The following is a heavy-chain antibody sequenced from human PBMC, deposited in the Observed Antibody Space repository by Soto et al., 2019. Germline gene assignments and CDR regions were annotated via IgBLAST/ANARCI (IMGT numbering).Heavy chain of an antibody. CDR3: ARDEKLLLGAVGFYYYGMDV. V-gene: IGHV3-21*01. J-gene: IGHJ6*02. CDR1: GFTFSSYS. D-gene: IGHD2-15*01. CDR2: ISSSSSYI. Sequence: EVQLVESGGGLVQPGGSLRLSCAASGFTFSSYSMNWVRQAPGKGLEWVSSISSSSSYIYYADSVKGRFTISRDNAKNSLYLQLNRLRAEDTAVYYCARDEKLLLGAVGFYYYGMDVWGQGTTVTVSS.